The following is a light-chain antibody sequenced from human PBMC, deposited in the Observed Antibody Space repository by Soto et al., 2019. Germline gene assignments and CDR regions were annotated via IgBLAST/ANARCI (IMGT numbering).Light chain of an antibody. V-gene: IGLV1-47*01. J-gene: IGLJ2*01. CDR2: RSD. CDR3: AAWDDSLSGHVV. Sequence: QSVLTQPPSASGTPGQRVTISCSGSSSNIGTNYVYWYQQLPGTAPKLLIYRSDQRPSGVPDRFSGSKSGTSASLAISGLGSEDEADYYCAAWDDSLSGHVVFGGGTKLTVL. CDR1: SSNIGTNY.